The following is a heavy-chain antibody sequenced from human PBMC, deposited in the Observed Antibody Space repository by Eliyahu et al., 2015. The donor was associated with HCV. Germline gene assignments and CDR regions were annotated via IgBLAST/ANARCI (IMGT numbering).Heavy chain of an antibody. CDR2: XHYTXXT. V-gene: IGHV4-59*01. D-gene: IGHD6-19*01. J-gene: IGHJ5*02. CDR1: GGXIISYX. Sequence: QVQLQESCPGLLKPSETLSLTCXVSGGXIISYXWXXVRQPPGKGLERIVYXHYTXXTTYNPPLKSRVTISVDTSKNQFSLKLTSVTAADTAVYYCASGGGGIAVAGTGGWFDPWGQGTLVTVSS. CDR3: ASGGGGIAVAGTGGWFDP.